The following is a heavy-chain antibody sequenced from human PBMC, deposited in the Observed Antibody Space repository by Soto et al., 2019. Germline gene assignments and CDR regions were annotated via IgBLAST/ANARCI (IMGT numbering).Heavy chain of an antibody. CDR1: GFTFSYYA. V-gene: IGHV3-23*01. Sequence: GGSLRLSCAASGFTFSYYAMSWVRQAPGKGLEWVSGISGGGDSTYYADSVKGRFTISRDNSKNTLYLQMNSLTAEDTAVYYCAKDLLMITFGGVIAHFDCWGQGTLVTVSS. CDR3: AKDLLMITFGGVIAHFDC. CDR2: ISGGGDST. J-gene: IGHJ4*02. D-gene: IGHD3-16*02.